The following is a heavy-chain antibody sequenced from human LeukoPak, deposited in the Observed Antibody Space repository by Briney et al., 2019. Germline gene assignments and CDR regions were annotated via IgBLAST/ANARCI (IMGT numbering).Heavy chain of an antibody. CDR1: GFTVSSHG. J-gene: IGHJ4*02. V-gene: IGHV3-30*03. Sequence: GGSLRLSCAASGFTVSSHGMHWVRQAPGKGLEWVAVISYDGSNKYYADSVKGRFTISRDNSKNTLYLQMNSLRGEDTAVYYCAREYSSGWYYFDYWGQGTLVTVSS. CDR3: AREYSSGWYYFDY. CDR2: ISYDGSNK. D-gene: IGHD6-19*01.